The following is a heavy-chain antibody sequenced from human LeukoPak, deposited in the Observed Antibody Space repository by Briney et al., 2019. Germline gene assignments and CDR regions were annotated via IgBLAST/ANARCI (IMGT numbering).Heavy chain of an antibody. J-gene: IGHJ3*02. D-gene: IGHD3-9*01. CDR1: GYSFTSYW. Sequence: GESLKIPCKGSGYSFTSYWIGWVRQMPGKGLEWMGIIYPGDSDTRYSPSFQGQVTISADKSISTAYLQWSSLKASDTAMYYCARGHLRYFDWPTPPGAFDIWGQGTMVTVSS. CDR3: ARGHLRYFDWPTPPGAFDI. CDR2: IYPGDSDT. V-gene: IGHV5-51*01.